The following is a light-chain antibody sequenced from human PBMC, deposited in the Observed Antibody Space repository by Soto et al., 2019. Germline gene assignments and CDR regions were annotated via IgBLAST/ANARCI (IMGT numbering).Light chain of an antibody. Sequence: EIVLTQSPGTLSLSPGERATLSCRASQSVSSNFLAWYQEKPGQAPRLLIYDVSNRATGIPARFSGTGSGTEFTLTISSLQSEDFALYYCQQYNDWPLTFGQGTKVDIK. CDR3: QQYNDWPLT. J-gene: IGKJ1*01. CDR2: DVS. CDR1: QSVSSN. V-gene: IGKV3D-15*01.